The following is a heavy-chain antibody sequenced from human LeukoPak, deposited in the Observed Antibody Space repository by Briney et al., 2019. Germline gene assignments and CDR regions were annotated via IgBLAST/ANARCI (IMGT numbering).Heavy chain of an antibody. CDR3: AKASGASRPYYFDY. J-gene: IGHJ4*02. V-gene: IGHV3-23*01. D-gene: IGHD3-10*01. Sequence: QAGGSLRLSCATSGFTFSNYVMSWVRQAPGEGLEWVSAITGSVDDTYYADSVKGRFTISRDNSKNTLYLQMNSLRAEDTAVYYCAKASGASRPYYFDYWGQGTLVTVSS. CDR2: ITGSVDDT. CDR1: GFTFSNYV.